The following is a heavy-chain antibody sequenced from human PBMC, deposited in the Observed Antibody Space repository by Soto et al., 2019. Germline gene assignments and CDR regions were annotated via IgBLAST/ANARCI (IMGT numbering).Heavy chain of an antibody. D-gene: IGHD1-26*01. J-gene: IGHJ4*02. CDR2: ISYDGSDM. V-gene: IGHV3-30*18. CDR3: AKDPRGIVGAGAWLDS. Sequence: QVHLVESGGDVVQPGRSLRLSCAASGFSFSSYAIHWVRQAPGKGLEWVAVISYDGSDMYYGDSVKGRFTISRDNSNSTLYLQMNSLRPDDTALYYCAKDPRGIVGAGAWLDSWGQGTLVIVSS. CDR1: GFSFSSYA.